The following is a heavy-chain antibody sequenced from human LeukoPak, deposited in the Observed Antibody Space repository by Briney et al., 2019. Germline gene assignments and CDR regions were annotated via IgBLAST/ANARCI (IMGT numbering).Heavy chain of an antibody. Sequence: PGGSLRLSCAASGFTFSSYAMSWVRQAPGKGLEWVSAISGSGGSTYYADSVKGRFTISRDNSKNTLYLQMNSLRAEDTAVYYCAKDRRIFGVVIPSYYFDYWGQGTLVTVSS. D-gene: IGHD3-3*01. V-gene: IGHV3-23*01. CDR3: AKDRRIFGVVIPSYYFDY. CDR1: GFTFSSYA. CDR2: ISGSGGST. J-gene: IGHJ4*02.